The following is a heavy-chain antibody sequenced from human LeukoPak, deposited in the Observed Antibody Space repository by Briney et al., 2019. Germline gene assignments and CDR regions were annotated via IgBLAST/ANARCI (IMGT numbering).Heavy chain of an antibody. Sequence: PGGSLRLSCAASGFTFSSYWMHWVRQAPGKGLVWVSRINNDGSSTSYADSVKGRFTISRDNAKNSLYLQMSRLRAKDTAVQYCGNLDTPMGYWGQGTLVTVSS. CDR1: GFTFSSYW. D-gene: IGHD5-18*01. CDR2: INNDGSST. J-gene: IGHJ4*02. V-gene: IGHV3-74*01. CDR3: GNLDTPMGY.